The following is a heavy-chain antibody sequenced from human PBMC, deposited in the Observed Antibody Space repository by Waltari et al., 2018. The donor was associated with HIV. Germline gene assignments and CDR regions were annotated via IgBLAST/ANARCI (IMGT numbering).Heavy chain of an antibody. Sequence: QVHLQQWGAGLLKPSETLSLTCAVYGGSFSGYYWSWIRQPPGEGLEWIGEINHSGNTNYNPSLKSRVTISVDTSKNQFSLILNSVTAADTAVYFCARGKLVMSTTTFDYWGQGILVTVSS. J-gene: IGHJ4*02. V-gene: IGHV4-34*01. D-gene: IGHD2-8*02. CDR3: ARGKLVMSTTTFDY. CDR2: INHSGNT. CDR1: GGSFSGYY.